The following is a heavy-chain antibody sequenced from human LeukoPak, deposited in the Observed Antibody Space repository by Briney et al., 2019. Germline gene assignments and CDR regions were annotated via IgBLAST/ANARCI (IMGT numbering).Heavy chain of an antibody. CDR3: AKDRHAPGRYCSSTSCFPFDS. D-gene: IGHD2-2*01. J-gene: IGHJ5*01. CDR1: GFTFDDYA. CDR2: ISGSGGST. V-gene: IGHV3-23*01. Sequence: PGGSLRLSCAASGFTFDDYAMHWIRQVPGKGLEWVSGISGSGGSTYYADSVKGRFTISRDNTKNTLYLQMNSLRAEDTAVYYCAKDRHAPGRYCSSTSCFPFDSWGQGTLVTVSS.